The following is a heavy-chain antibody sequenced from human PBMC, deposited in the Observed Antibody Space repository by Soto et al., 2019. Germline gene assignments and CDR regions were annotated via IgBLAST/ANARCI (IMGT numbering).Heavy chain of an antibody. V-gene: IGHV1-69*04. CDR3: ARVAEMGTVTKGYYYSMDV. CDR1: GDTVRNHT. J-gene: IGHJ6*03. Sequence: QVQLVQSGAEVTKPRSSVKVSCKASGDTVRNHTISWVRQAPGQGREWMGRIIPMLGVANYAQKFQGRVTITADNSTSTAYMELSSLRSADTAVYYCARVAEMGTVTKGYYYSMDVWGKGTTVTVSS. CDR2: IIPMLGVA. D-gene: IGHD4-17*01.